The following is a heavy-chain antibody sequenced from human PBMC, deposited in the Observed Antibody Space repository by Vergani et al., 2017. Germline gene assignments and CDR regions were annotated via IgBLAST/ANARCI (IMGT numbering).Heavy chain of an antibody. V-gene: IGHV1-18*01. D-gene: IGHD2-15*01. J-gene: IGHJ5*02. CDR2: ISAYNGNT. CDR3: ARELFICIGGSCLPSVVFDP. Sequence: QVQLVQSGAEVKKPGASVKVSCKASGYTFTSYGISWVRQAPGQGLEWMGWISAYNGNTNYAQKLQGRVTMTTDTSTSTAYMELRSLRSDDTAVYYCARELFICIGGSCLPSVVFDPWGQGTLVTVSS. CDR1: GYTFTSYG.